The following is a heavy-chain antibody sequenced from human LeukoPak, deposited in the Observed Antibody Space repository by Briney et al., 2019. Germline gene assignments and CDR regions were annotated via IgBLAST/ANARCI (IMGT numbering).Heavy chain of an antibody. CDR2: INHSGST. Sequence: PSETLSLTCAVYGGSFSGYYWSWIRQPPGKGLEWIGEINHSGSTNYNPSLKSRVTISVDTSKNQFSLKLSSVTAADTAVYYCARGVIATSGFHFWGQGILVSVSS. CDR1: GGSFSGYY. J-gene: IGHJ4*02. V-gene: IGHV4-34*01. D-gene: IGHD6-13*01. CDR3: ARGVIATSGFHF.